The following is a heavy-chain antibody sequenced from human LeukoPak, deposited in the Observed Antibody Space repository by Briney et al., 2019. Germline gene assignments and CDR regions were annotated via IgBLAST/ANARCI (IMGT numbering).Heavy chain of an antibody. CDR3: AGSEYCSSTSCPFDY. D-gene: IGHD2-2*01. Sequence: ASETLSLTCAVSGYSISRGYYWGWIRQPPVKGLEWIGSIYHSGSTYYNPSLKSRVTISVDTSKNRFSLKLSSVTAADTAVYYCAGSEYCSSTSCPFDYWGQGTLVTVSS. V-gene: IGHV4-38-2*01. CDR2: IYHSGST. CDR1: GYSISRGYY. J-gene: IGHJ4*02.